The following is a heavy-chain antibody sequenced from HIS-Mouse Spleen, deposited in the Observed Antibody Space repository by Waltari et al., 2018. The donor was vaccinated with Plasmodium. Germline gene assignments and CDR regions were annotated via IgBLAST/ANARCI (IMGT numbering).Heavy chain of an antibody. D-gene: IGHD3-3*01. CDR2: INHSGSN. V-gene: IGHV4-34*01. CDR1: GGSFSGYY. Sequence: QVQLQQWGAGLLKPSETLSLTCAVYGGSFSGYYWSWIRQPPGKGLEWIGEINHSGSNNYNPPLKSRVTISVDTSKNQFSLKLSSVTAADTAVYYCARAYYDFWSGYRFDYWGQGTLVTVSS. J-gene: IGHJ4*02. CDR3: ARAYYDFWSGYRFDY.